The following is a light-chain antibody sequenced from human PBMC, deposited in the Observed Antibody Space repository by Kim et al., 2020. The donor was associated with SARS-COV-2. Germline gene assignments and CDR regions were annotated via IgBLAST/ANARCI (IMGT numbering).Light chain of an antibody. V-gene: IGLV2-14*03. CDR1: STDVGGYDY. CDR2: EVN. Sequence: QSALTQPASVSGSPEQSIAISCTGTSTDVGGYDYVSWYQQHPGKAPKLMIYEVNKRPSVISDRFSGSKSGNMASLTISGLQPEDEADYYCSSYAVTNTVVFGTGTKVTVL. CDR3: SSYAVTNTVV. J-gene: IGLJ1*01.